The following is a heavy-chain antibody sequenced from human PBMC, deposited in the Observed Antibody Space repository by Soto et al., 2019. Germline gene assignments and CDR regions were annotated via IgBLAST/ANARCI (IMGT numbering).Heavy chain of an antibody. CDR1: GSTFSSYD. V-gene: IGHV3-30-3*01. CDR2: ITPDGNRA. Sequence: QVQLVESGGDGVQPGRSLRLACAACGSTFSSYDIQWVHQAPGKGVEWVAHITPDGNRAYYADSVKGRFTGSRDNARNTVYLQVKSLRPEDTAVYHCVRGPSHGAFDIWGQRTLVTVSS. CDR3: VRGPSHGAFDI. J-gene: IGHJ3*02.